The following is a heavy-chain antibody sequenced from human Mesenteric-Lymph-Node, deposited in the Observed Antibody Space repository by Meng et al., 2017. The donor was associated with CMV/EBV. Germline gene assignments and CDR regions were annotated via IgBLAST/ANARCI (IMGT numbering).Heavy chain of an antibody. D-gene: IGHD3-3*01. Sequence: GESLKISCAASGFTFSSYAMSWVRQAPGKGLEWVGRIKSKNDGETTDYAAPVKGRFTISRDDSKNTLYLQMNSLKTEDTAVYYCSTRPFYDSWSGNYIPPPWGQGTLVTVSS. CDR1: GFTFSSYA. V-gene: IGHV3-15*01. CDR2: IKSKNDGETT. CDR3: STRPFYDSWSGNYIPPP. J-gene: IGHJ5*02.